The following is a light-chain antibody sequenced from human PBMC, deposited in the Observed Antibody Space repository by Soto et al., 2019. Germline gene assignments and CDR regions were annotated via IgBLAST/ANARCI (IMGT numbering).Light chain of an antibody. J-gene: IGKJ1*01. V-gene: IGKV3-20*01. Sequence: EIVLTQSPGTLSLSPGERVTLSCRASQSVSSNLLAWYQQKPGQAPRLLIYGATNRATGIPDRFSGSGSGTDFTLTISRLEPEDFAVYYCQQYGSSPRTFGQGTKVEIK. CDR2: GAT. CDR3: QQYGSSPRT. CDR1: QSVSSNL.